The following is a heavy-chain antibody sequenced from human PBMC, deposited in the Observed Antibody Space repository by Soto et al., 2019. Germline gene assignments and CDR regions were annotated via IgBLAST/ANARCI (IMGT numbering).Heavy chain of an antibody. CDR1: GFSISSGDYY. J-gene: IGHJ4*02. V-gene: IGHV4-30-4*01. Sequence: SETLSLTCTVSGFSISSGDYYWSWIRQPPGKGLEWIGYIYYSGSTNYNPSLKSRVTISVDTSKNQFSLKLSSVTAADTAVYYCARGRYYDILTGYPYYFDYWGQGTLVTVSS. CDR3: ARGRYYDILTGYPYYFDY. D-gene: IGHD3-9*01. CDR2: IYYSGST.